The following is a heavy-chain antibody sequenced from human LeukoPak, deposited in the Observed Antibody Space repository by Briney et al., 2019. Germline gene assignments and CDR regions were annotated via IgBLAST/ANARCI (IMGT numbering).Heavy chain of an antibody. CDR1: GFTFSSYG. V-gene: IGHV3-30*02. D-gene: IGHD2-8*01. CDR3: AKDRLHSGVLMVYATQGYFDY. Sequence: GGSLRLSCAASGFTFSSYGMHWVRQAPGKGLEWVAFIRDDGSNKYYAYSVKGRFTISRDNSKNKLYLQMNSLRAEDTAVDYCAKDRLHSGVLMVYATQGYFDYWGQGTWSPSPQ. J-gene: IGHJ4*02. CDR2: IRDDGSNK.